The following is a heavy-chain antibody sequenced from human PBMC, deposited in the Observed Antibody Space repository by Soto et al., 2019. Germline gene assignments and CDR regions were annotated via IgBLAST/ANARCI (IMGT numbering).Heavy chain of an antibody. CDR3: ARVVSSGGWHDAFDI. V-gene: IGHV1-69*02. Sequence: QVQLVQSGAEVKKPGSSVKVSCKASGGTFSSYTISWVRQAPGQGLEWMGRIIPILGIANYAQKFQGRVTITADQSTSTAYMELSSLRSEDTAVYYCARVVSSGGWHDAFDIWGQGTMVTVSS. CDR1: GGTFSSYT. CDR2: IIPILGIA. D-gene: IGHD6-19*01. J-gene: IGHJ3*02.